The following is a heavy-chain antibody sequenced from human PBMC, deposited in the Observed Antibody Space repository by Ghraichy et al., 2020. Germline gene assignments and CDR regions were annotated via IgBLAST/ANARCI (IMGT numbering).Heavy chain of an antibody. J-gene: IGHJ6*04. Sequence: SETLSLTCTVSGGSIKNYYWSWIRQPPGKGLEWIGYVYYSGSTNYNPSLKRRVTISVDTSKKQFSLRLRSVTAADTAVYYCARGDLESYTNYAGMLGYYYYGMDVWGKGTTVTVSS. V-gene: IGHV4-59*01. CDR2: VYYSGST. CDR1: GGSIKNYY. CDR3: ARGDLESYTNYAGMLGYYYYGMDV. D-gene: IGHD1-7*01.